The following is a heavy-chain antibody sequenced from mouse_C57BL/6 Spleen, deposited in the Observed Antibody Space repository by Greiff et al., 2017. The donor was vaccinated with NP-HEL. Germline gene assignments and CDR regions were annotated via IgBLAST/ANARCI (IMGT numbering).Heavy chain of an antibody. Sequence: QVQLQQSGPELVKPGASVKISCKASGYTFTDYYINWVKQRPGQGLEWIGWIFPGSGSTYYNEKFKGKATLTVDKSSSTAYMLLSSLTSEDSAVYFCARSGLRPEGGGAWFAYWGQGTLVTVSA. CDR3: ARSGLRPEGGGAWFAY. D-gene: IGHD2-2*01. V-gene: IGHV1-75*01. J-gene: IGHJ3*01. CDR2: IFPGSGST. CDR1: GYTFTDYY.